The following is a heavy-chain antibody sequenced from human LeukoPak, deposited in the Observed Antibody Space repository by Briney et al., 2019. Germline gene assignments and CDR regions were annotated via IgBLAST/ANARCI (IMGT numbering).Heavy chain of an antibody. CDR1: GGSFSGYY. J-gene: IGHJ5*02. CDR2: INHSGST. V-gene: IGHV4-34*01. Sequence: SETLSPTCAVYGGSFSGYYWSWIRQPPGKGLEWIGEINHSGSTNYNPSLKSRVTISVDTSKNQFSPKLSSVTAADTAVYYCASFPGIAAAGTLWFDPWGQGTLVTVSS. D-gene: IGHD6-13*01. CDR3: ASFPGIAAAGTLWFDP.